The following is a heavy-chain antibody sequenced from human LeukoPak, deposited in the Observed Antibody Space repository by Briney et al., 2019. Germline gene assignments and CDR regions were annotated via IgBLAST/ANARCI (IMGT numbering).Heavy chain of an antibody. CDR3: ARDGTSYYYGSGSPHYYGMDV. CDR1: GYTFTSYY. J-gene: IGHJ6*04. V-gene: IGHV1-46*01. CDR2: INPSGGST. Sequence: GASVKVSCKASGYTFTSYYMHWVRQAPGQGLEWMGIINPSGGSTSYAQKFQGRVTMTRDTFTSTVYMELSSLRSEDTAVYYCARDGTSYYYGSGSPHYYGMDVWGKGTTVTVSS. D-gene: IGHD3-10*01.